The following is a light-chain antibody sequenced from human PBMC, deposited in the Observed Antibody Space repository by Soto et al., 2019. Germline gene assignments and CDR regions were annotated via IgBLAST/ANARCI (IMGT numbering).Light chain of an antibody. J-gene: IGLJ1*01. V-gene: IGLV2-14*01. CDR3: SSYTSSSIEYV. Sequence: QSVLTQPASVSGSPGQSITISCTGTSSDVGGYNYVSWYQQHPGTATKLMIYDVSNRPSGVSNPFSDSKSGNTASLTISGLQAEDEAYYYCSSYTSSSIEYVFGAGNKVTVL. CDR1: SSDVGGYNY. CDR2: DVS.